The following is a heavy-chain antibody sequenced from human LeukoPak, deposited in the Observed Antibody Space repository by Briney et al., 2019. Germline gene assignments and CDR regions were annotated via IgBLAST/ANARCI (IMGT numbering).Heavy chain of an antibody. J-gene: IGHJ6*03. CDR2: ISHSGST. D-gene: IGHD3-3*01. Sequence: SETLSLTCAVSGGSISSSNWWSWVRQPPGKGLEWIGEISHSGSTNYNPSLKSRVTISVDKSKNQFSLKLSSVTAADTAVYNCARLSGGAIFYMDVWGKGTTVTVSS. CDR1: GGSISSSNW. V-gene: IGHV4-4*02. CDR3: ARLSGGAIFYMDV.